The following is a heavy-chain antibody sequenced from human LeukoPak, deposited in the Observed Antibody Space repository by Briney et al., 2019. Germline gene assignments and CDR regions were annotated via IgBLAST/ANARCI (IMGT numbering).Heavy chain of an antibody. V-gene: IGHV4-59*01. CDR1: GGSISSYY. J-gene: IGHJ5*02. D-gene: IGHD1-14*01. Sequence: SETLSLTCTVSGGSISSYYWSWIRQPPGEGLEWIGYIYYSGSTNYNPSLKSRVTISVDTSKNQFSLKLSSVTAPDTAVYYCARVRTKYANWFDPWGQGTLVTVSS. CDR2: IYYSGST. CDR3: ARVRTKYANWFDP.